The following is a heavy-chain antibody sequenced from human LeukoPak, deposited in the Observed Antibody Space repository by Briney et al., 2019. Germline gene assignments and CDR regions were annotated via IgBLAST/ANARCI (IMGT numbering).Heavy chain of an antibody. D-gene: IGHD3-3*01. Sequence: KPSETLSLTCTVSGGSISSGDYYWSWIRQHPGKGLEWIGYIYYSGSTYYNPSLKSRVTISVDTSKNQFSLKLSSVTAADTAVYYCARHRPAITIFGVVKGPRGYMDVWGKGTTVTVSS. J-gene: IGHJ6*03. CDR1: GGSISSGDYY. V-gene: IGHV4-30-4*08. CDR2: IYYSGST. CDR3: ARHRPAITIFGVVKGPRGYMDV.